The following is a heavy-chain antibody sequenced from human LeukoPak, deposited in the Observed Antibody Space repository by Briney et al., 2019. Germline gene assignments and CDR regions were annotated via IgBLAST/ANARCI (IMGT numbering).Heavy chain of an antibody. CDR1: GFTFSSYS. CDR3: ARGKCSSTSCYEGHYYYYYMDV. V-gene: IGHV3-21*01. CDR2: ISSSSSYI. Sequence: PGGSLRLSCAASGFTFSSYSMNWVRQAPGKGLEWVSSISSSSSYIYYADSVKGRFTISRDNAKNSLYLQMNSLRAEDTAVYYCARGKCSSTSCYEGHYYYYYMDVWGKGTTVTVSS. J-gene: IGHJ6*03. D-gene: IGHD2-2*01.